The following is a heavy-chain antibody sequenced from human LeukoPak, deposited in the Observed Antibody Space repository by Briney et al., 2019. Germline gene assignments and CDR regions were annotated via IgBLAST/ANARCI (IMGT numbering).Heavy chain of an antibody. D-gene: IGHD3-3*01. Sequence: SVKVSCKASGGTFSSYTISWVRQAPGHGLEWMGGIIPILCIANYAQKFQGRVTITADKSTSTADMELSSLRSEDTAVYYCARDWGGLRFLEWSHKGDWFDPWGQGTLVTVSS. J-gene: IGHJ5*02. V-gene: IGHV1-69*10. CDR1: GGTFSSYT. CDR3: ARDWGGLRFLEWSHKGDWFDP. CDR2: IIPILCIA.